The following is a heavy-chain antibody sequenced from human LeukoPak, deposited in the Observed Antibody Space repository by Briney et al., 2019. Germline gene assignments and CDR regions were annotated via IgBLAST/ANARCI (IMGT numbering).Heavy chain of an antibody. D-gene: IGHD6-13*01. CDR3: ARDEQLAFQA. Sequence: GGSLRLSCAASGFTFSNYGMHWVRQAPGKGLEWVAVISYDGSNKYYTDSVKGRFTISRDNSKNTLYLQMNSLRAEDTAVYYCARDEQLAFQAWGQGTLVTVSS. V-gene: IGHV3-30*03. J-gene: IGHJ5*02. CDR2: ISYDGSNK. CDR1: GFTFSNYG.